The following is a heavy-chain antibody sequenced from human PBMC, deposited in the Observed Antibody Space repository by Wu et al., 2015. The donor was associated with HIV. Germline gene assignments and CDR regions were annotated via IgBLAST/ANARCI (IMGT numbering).Heavy chain of an antibody. CDR3: ARDWRFRGVFDDLYMDV. Sequence: VQLEQSGAQIQKSGASVTVSCKTPGYSFTDYYIHWVRQAPGQGLQWMGYINPDTGDTKYSQNFKGSVTMTRDTSLSTVYMVLTRPRLNDTAIYYCARDWRFRGVFDDLYMDVWGNGTTVVVSS. CDR1: GYSFTDYY. CDR2: INPDTGDT. J-gene: IGHJ6*03. D-gene: IGHD3-9*01. V-gene: IGHV1-2*02.